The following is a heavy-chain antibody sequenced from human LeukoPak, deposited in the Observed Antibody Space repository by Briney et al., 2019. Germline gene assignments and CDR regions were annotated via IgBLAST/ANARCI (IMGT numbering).Heavy chain of an antibody. J-gene: IGHJ5*02. CDR3: TRGTMMVGP. V-gene: IGHV4-39*02. Sequence: SETLSLTCTVSGDSISSSTFSWGWIRQPPGKGLEWIGSMDYSGDTYDNESLKSRVTISVDTSKNHFSLKLSAVTAADTAVYYCTRGTMMVGPWGQGTLVTVSS. CDR1: GDSISSSTFS. D-gene: IGHD3-22*01. CDR2: MDYSGDT.